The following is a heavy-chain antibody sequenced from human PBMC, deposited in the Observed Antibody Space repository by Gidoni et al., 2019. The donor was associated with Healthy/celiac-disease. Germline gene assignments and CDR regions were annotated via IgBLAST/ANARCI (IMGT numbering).Heavy chain of an antibody. D-gene: IGHD2-21*02. CDR2: ISGSGDST. CDR3: AKWAYCGGDCYSEDY. Sequence: EVQLLESGGAFVQLGGSLRLSCAASVFTFISYAMSWVRQAPGRGMGWVSAISGSGDSTYYADSVKGRFTISRDNAKNTLYLQMNSLRAEDTAVYYCAKWAYCGGDCYSEDYWGQGTLVTVSS. CDR1: VFTFISYA. V-gene: IGHV3-23*01. J-gene: IGHJ4*02.